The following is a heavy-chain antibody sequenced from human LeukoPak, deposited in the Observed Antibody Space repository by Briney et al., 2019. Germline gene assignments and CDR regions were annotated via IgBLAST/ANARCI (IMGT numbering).Heavy chain of an antibody. D-gene: IGHD6-6*01. J-gene: IGHJ4*02. Sequence: ASVKVSCKASGYTFTSYGISWVRQAPGQGLEWVGWISAYNGNTNYAQKLQGRVTMTTDTSTSTAYMELRSLRSDDTAVYYCARDRDSSPSGEIDYWGQGTLVTVSS. CDR3: ARDRDSSPSGEIDY. V-gene: IGHV1-18*01. CDR1: GYTFTSYG. CDR2: ISAYNGNT.